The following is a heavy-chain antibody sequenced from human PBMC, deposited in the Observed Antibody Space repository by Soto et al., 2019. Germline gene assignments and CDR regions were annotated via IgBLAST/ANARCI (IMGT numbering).Heavy chain of an antibody. D-gene: IGHD4-17*01. Sequence: EGSLRLSCAASGFTFSSYAMSWVRQAPGKGLEWVSAISGSGGSTYYADSVKGRFTISRDNSKNTLYLQMNSLRAEDTAVYYCTTDPSYMTTYTGGMDVWGPGTTVTVSS. V-gene: IGHV3-23*01. CDR1: GFTFSSYA. CDR2: ISGSGGST. CDR3: TTDPSYMTTYTGGMDV. J-gene: IGHJ6*02.